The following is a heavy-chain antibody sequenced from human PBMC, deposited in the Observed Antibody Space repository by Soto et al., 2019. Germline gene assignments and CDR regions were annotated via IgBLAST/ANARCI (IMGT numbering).Heavy chain of an antibody. CDR3: AKGGLFVRPTIFSMDV. J-gene: IGHJ6*02. CDR2: ISVSGGST. Sequence: PGGSLRLSCAASVSTYAMSWVRQAPGKGLEWVSGISVSGGSTNYAASVKGRFTISRDNYKNTVYLQMNSLRAEDTAVYYRAKGGLFVRPTIFSMDVWVQGTTVTLSS. CDR1: VSTYA. V-gene: IGHV3-23*01. D-gene: IGHD3-3*01.